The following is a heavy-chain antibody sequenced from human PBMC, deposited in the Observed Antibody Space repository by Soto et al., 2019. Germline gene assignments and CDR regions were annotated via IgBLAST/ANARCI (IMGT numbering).Heavy chain of an antibody. D-gene: IGHD6-19*01. V-gene: IGHV3-48*02. Sequence: EVQLVESGGGLVQPGGSLRLSCAASGFRFSIYSMNWVRQAPGKGLEWSAYITSDTKTIKYADSVKGRFTISRDNDKNLVYLQMNSLRDEYTAVYYCARSVAGHFDYWGQGTVVTVST. CDR3: ARSVAGHFDY. J-gene: IGHJ4*02. CDR2: ITSDTKTI. CDR1: GFRFSIYS.